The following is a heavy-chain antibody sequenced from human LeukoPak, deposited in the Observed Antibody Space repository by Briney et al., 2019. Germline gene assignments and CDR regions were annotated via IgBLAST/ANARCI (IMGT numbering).Heavy chain of an antibody. Sequence: SGGSLRLSCAASGFTFSSYAMNWVRQAPGKGLEWASAIGGSGGSTYYADSVKGRFTISRDNSKNTLYLQMNSLRAEDTAVYYCAKVLGSGYDFDYWGQGTLVTVSS. J-gene: IGHJ4*02. CDR2: IGGSGGST. CDR1: GFTFSSYA. D-gene: IGHD5-12*01. CDR3: AKVLGSGYDFDY. V-gene: IGHV3-23*01.